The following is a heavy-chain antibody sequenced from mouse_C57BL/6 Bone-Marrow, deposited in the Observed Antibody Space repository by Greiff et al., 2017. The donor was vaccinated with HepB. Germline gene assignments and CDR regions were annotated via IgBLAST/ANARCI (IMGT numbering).Heavy chain of an antibody. D-gene: IGHD2-1*01. CDR2: IYPRSGNT. V-gene: IGHV1-81*01. J-gene: IGHJ3*01. CDR3: ARGYGNPFAY. Sequence: VQRVESGAELARPGASVKLSCKASGYTFTSYGISWVKQRTGQGLEWIGEIYPRSGNTYYNEKFKGKATLTADKSSSTAYMELRSLTSEDSAVYVCARGYGNPFAYWGQGTLVTVSA. CDR1: GYTFTSYG.